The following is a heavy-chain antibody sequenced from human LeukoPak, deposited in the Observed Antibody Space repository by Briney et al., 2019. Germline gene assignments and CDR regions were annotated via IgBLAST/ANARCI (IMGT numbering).Heavy chain of an antibody. J-gene: IGHJ4*02. V-gene: IGHV3-74*01. CDR2: TSPDGNSR. D-gene: IGHD2-21*02. Sequence: PGGSLRLSCAASGFPFSTYSMHWVRQPPGKGLVWVSRTSPDGNSRSYADSVKGRFIISRDNAKNTLSLQMNSLTADDTAVYYCARDGGLLPDNWGKGTLVTVSS. CDR3: ARDGGLLPDN. CDR1: GFPFSTYS.